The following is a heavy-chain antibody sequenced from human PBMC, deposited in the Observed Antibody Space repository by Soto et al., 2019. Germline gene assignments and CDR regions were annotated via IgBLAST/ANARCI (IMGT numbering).Heavy chain of an antibody. CDR3: GRGDGWR. J-gene: IGHJ4*02. CDR2: IYYSGST. D-gene: IGHD2-15*01. CDR1: GGSISSGDYY. Sequence: QVQLQESGPGLVKPSQTLSLTCTVSGGSISSGDYYWSWIRQPPGKGLEWIGYIYYSGSTYYNPPLKSAVTIAVDTTKTQFSLKLSSVTAADTAVYYWGRGDGWRWGQGTLVTVSS. V-gene: IGHV4-30-4*01.